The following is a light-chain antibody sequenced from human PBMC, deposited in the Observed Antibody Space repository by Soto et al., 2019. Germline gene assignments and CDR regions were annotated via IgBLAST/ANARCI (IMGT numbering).Light chain of an antibody. CDR3: CSYAGSSTVV. J-gene: IGLJ2*01. Sequence: QSALTQPASVSGSPGQSITISCTGTSSDVGSYNLVSWYQHHPGKAPKLIIYEGSKRPSGVSNRFSGSKSGNTDSLTMSGLQSEDEADYYCCSYAGSSTVVFGGGTQLTVL. CDR1: SSDVGSYNL. CDR2: EGS. V-gene: IGLV2-23*01.